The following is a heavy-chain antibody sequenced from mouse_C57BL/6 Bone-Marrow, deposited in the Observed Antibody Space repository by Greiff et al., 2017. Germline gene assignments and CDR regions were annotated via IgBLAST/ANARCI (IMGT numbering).Heavy chain of an antibody. Sequence: VQLQQPGAELVKPGASVKLSCKASGYTFTSYWMQWVNERPGQGLEWIGEIDPSDSYTNYNQKFKGKATLTVDTSSSTAYMQLSSLTSEDSAVYYCAFYYGSSWFAYWGQGTLVTVAA. CDR1: GYTFTSYW. J-gene: IGHJ3*01. CDR2: IDPSDSYT. CDR3: AFYYGSSWFAY. D-gene: IGHD1-1*01. V-gene: IGHV1-50*01.